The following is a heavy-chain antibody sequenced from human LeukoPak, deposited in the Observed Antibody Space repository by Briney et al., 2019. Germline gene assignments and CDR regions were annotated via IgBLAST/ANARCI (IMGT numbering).Heavy chain of an antibody. CDR1: GYAFTSYG. CDR3: ARVGKQWLVGHAFDI. Sequence: GASVKVSCKASGYAFTSYGISWVRQAPGQGLEWMGWISAYNGNTNYAQKLQGRVTMATDTSTSTAYMELRSLRSDDTAVHYCARVGKQWLVGHAFDIWGQGTMVTVSS. J-gene: IGHJ3*02. D-gene: IGHD6-19*01. V-gene: IGHV1-18*01. CDR2: ISAYNGNT.